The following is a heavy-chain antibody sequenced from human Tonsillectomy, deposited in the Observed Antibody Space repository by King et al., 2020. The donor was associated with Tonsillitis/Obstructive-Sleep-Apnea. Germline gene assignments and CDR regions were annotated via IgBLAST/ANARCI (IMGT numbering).Heavy chain of an antibody. CDR3: ATGQGGAFDI. CDR1: GFTFDDYT. Sequence: VQLVESGGVVVQPGGSLRLSCAASGFTFDDYTMHWVRQAPGKGLEWVSLISWYGGSTYYADSVKGRFTISRDNSKHSLYLHMNSLRTEDTALYYCATGQGGAFDIWGQGTMVTVSS. CDR2: ISWYGGST. V-gene: IGHV3-43*01. J-gene: IGHJ3*02.